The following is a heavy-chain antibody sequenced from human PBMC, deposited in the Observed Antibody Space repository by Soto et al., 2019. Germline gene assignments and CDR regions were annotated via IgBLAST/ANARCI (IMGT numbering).Heavy chain of an antibody. D-gene: IGHD6-13*01. CDR1: GYTFTNYY. Sequence: ASVKVSCKASGYTFTNYYIHWVRQAPGQGLEWMGFINPSDGNTDYAQKLQGRVTMTTDTSTSTAYMELRSLTSDDTAVYYCARVSYSSSWYGDYWGQGTLVTVSS. J-gene: IGHJ4*02. CDR2: INPSDGNT. CDR3: ARVSYSSSWYGDY. V-gene: IGHV1-46*01.